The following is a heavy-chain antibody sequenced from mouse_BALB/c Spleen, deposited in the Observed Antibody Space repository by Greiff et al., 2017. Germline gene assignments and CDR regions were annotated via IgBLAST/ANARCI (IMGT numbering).Heavy chain of an antibody. D-gene: IGHD4-1*01. J-gene: IGHJ4*01. CDR1: GFSLTSYG. V-gene: IGHV2-2*02. CDR2: IWSGGST. CDR3: ARPLGDYAMDY. Sequence: QVQLKQSGPGLVQPSQSLSITCTVSGFSLTSYGVHWVRQSPGKGLEWLGVIWSGGSTDYNAAFISRLSISKDNSKSQVFFKMNSLQANDTAIYYCARPLGDYAMDYWGQGTSVTVSS.